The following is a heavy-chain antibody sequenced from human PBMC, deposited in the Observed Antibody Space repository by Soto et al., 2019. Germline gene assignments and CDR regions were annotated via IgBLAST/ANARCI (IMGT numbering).Heavy chain of an antibody. D-gene: IGHD4-4*01. CDR3: ARDPQYRASPQVFDY. CDR1: GYSFTRFG. Sequence: QVQLLQSGAEVKKPGASVRVSCKASGYSFTRFGISWVRQAPGQGLEWVGRISTYNGNTKYAQKLEGRVTVSTDTSTRTAYMELRSLRSDETAVYYCARDPQYRASPQVFDYWGQGTLLTVSS. V-gene: IGHV1-18*01. J-gene: IGHJ4*02. CDR2: ISTYNGNT.